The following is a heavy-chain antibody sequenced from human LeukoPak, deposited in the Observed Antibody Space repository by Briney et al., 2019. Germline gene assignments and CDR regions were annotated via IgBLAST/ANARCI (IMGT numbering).Heavy chain of an antibody. D-gene: IGHD2-15*01. CDR1: GGSISSYY. CDR2: IYYSGST. V-gene: IGHV4-59*08. Sequence: SETLSLTCTVSGGSISSYYWSWIRQPPGKELEWIGYIYYSGSTNYNPSLTSRVTISVDTSKNQFSLKLSSVTAADTAVYYCARGYCSGGSCYARYWFDPWGQGTLVTVSS. CDR3: ARGYCSGGSCYARYWFDP. J-gene: IGHJ5*02.